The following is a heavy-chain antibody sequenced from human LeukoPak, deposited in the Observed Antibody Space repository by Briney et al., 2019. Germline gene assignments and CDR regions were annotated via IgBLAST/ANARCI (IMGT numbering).Heavy chain of an antibody. CDR2: ISGRGGST. V-gene: IGHV3-23*01. D-gene: IGHD3-10*01. J-gene: IGHJ4*02. CDR3: AKVRGTMVRGARYYFDY. CDR1: GFTFSSYA. Sequence: GGSLRLSCAASGFTFSSYAMSWVRQAPGKGLEWVSAISGRGGSTYYADSVKGRFTISRDNSKNTLYLQMNSLRAEDTAVYYCAKVRGTMVRGARYYFDYWGQGTLVTVSS.